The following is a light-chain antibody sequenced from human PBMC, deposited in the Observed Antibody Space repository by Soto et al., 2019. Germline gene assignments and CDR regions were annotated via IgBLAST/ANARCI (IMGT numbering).Light chain of an antibody. J-gene: IGKJ3*01. Sequence: DTQMIQSPSSVSASVGDRVTISCRASQDIHTWLAWYQQKPGKAPNLLIYGASILQSGVPSRFSGSGSGTDFTLTISSLQPEDSATYYCQQANSFPFTFGPGTKVDV. CDR3: QQANSFPFT. CDR2: GAS. V-gene: IGKV1-12*01. CDR1: QDIHTW.